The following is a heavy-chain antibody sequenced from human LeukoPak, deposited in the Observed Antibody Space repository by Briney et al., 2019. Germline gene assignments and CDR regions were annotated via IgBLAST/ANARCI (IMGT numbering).Heavy chain of an antibody. CDR3: ARGLTPGGWYNVKPSYYYYYGMDV. Sequence: SETLSLTCTVSGGSISSYYWSWIRQPPGKGLEWIGYIYYSGSTNYNPSLKSRVTISVDTSKNQFSLKLSSVTAADTAVYYCARGLTPGGWYNVKPSYYYYYGMDVWGQGTTVTVSS. CDR1: GGSISSYY. V-gene: IGHV4-59*01. D-gene: IGHD6-19*01. J-gene: IGHJ6*02. CDR2: IYYSGST.